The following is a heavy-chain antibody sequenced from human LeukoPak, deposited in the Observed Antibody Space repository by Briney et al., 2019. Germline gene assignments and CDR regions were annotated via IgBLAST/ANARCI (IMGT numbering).Heavy chain of an antibody. V-gene: IGHV3-23*01. CDR2: INTGGDPT. CDR1: GFNFGDFP. Sequence: PGGSLRLSCAASGFNFGDFPMTWVRQAPGKGLEWVSSINTGGDPTSYADSVKGRFTISRDNSRSMVYLQANNLTIEDTAVYYCARDWAPGTTKKFGYWGQGTLVTVSS. D-gene: IGHD1-1*01. J-gene: IGHJ4*02. CDR3: ARDWAPGTTKKFGY.